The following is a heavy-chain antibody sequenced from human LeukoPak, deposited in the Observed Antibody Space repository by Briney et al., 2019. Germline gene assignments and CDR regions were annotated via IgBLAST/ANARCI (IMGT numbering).Heavy chain of an antibody. J-gene: IGHJ4*02. D-gene: IGHD6-13*01. CDR1: GGSFSGYY. V-gene: IGHV4-34*01. CDR2: INHSGST. CDR3: ARYDSSSWYSYFDY. Sequence: SETLSLTCAVYGGSFSGYYWSWIRQPPGKGLEWIGEINHSGSTNYNPSLKSRVTISADTSKNQFSLKLGSVTAADTAVYYCARYDSSSWYSYFDYWGQGTLVTVSS.